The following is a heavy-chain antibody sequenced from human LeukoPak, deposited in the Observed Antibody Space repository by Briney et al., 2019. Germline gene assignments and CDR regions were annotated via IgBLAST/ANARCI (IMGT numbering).Heavy chain of an antibody. CDR1: GFPFSSYS. Sequence: GGPLRLFCAASGFPFSSYSMNWARQAPGKGVEWVSSISSSNSYIYCADSVERRLPLYRHHHKNSLYLQMNSLRAEDTAVYYCARAPSVRAVRGMATILRIKAEYYFDYWGQGTLVTVSS. V-gene: IGHV3-21*01. D-gene: IGHD5-24*01. J-gene: IGHJ4*02. CDR2: ISSSNSYI. CDR3: ARAPSVRAVRGMATILRIKAEYYFDY.